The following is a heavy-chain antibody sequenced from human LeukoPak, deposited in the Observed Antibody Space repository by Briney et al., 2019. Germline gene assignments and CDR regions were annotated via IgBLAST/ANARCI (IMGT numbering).Heavy chain of an antibody. CDR2: VIGSGKST. J-gene: IGHJ4*02. CDR1: GFTFSSYA. D-gene: IGHD3-22*01. Sequence: GGSLRLSCAASGFTFSSYAMSWVRPAPGKGLEGVSGVIGSGKSTFYADAVKGRFTISRDNSRNTLYLQMNSLRVEDTAVYYCTRPHIDGTYYYHQYWGQGTLVTVSS. V-gene: IGHV3-23*01. CDR3: TRPHIDGTYYYHQY.